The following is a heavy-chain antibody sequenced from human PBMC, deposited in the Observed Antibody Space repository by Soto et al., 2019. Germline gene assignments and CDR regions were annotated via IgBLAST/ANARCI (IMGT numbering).Heavy chain of an antibody. Sequence: QVQLVQSGAEVKKPGSSVNVSCKASRGTFSSYAFSWVRQAPGQGLEWMGGIIAMFRTANYAQKFHGRVTITADESTRTVYMDLSGLIFEDTAVYYCARINCPNARCYYSFDYWGQGTLVTVSS. D-gene: IGHD2-8*01. CDR3: ARINCPNARCYYSFDY. J-gene: IGHJ4*02. CDR1: RGTFSSYA. V-gene: IGHV1-69*01. CDR2: IIAMFRTA.